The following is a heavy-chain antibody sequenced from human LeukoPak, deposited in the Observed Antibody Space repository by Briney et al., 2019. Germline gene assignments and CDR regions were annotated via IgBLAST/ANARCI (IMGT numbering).Heavy chain of an antibody. J-gene: IGHJ3*02. Sequence: GGSLRLSCSASGFTFSSYWMHWVRQAPGKGLVWVSRINSDGSSTSYADSVKGRFTISRDNAKNTLYLQMNSLRAEDTAVYYCAREVDTYDYVWGSYRSGAFDIWGQGTMVTVSS. D-gene: IGHD3-16*02. CDR3: AREVDTYDYVWGSYRSGAFDI. CDR2: INSDGSST. V-gene: IGHV3-74*01. CDR1: GFTFSSYW.